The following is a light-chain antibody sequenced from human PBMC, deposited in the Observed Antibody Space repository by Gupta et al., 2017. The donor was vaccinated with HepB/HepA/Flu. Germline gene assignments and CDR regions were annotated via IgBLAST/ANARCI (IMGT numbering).Light chain of an antibody. CDR1: QSVSSN. J-gene: IGKJ1*01. CDR2: GAS. CDR3: QQYNNWLET. Sequence: RATLSCRASQSVSSNLAWYQQKPGQAPRLLIYGASTRATGIPARFSGSGSGTEFTLTISSLQSEDFAVYYCQQYNNWLETFGQGTKVEIK. V-gene: IGKV3-15*01.